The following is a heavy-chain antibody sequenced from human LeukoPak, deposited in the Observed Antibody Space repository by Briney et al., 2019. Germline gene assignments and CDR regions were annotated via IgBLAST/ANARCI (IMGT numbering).Heavy chain of an antibody. Sequence: PSETLSLTCTVSGFSISSGYYWGWFRPPPGKGLEWIGRIYHSGSTYYNLSFKSRVTISLNTSKNYFSLKLNSVTAADTAVYYCARGSTTGTTSYFDPWGQGTLVTVSS. CDR1: GFSISSGYY. J-gene: IGHJ5*02. CDR2: IYHSGST. V-gene: IGHV4-38-2*02. D-gene: IGHD1-1*01. CDR3: ARGSTTGTTSYFDP.